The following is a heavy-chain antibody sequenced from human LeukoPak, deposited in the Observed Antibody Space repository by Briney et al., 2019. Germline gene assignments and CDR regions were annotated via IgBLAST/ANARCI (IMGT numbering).Heavy chain of an antibody. V-gene: IGHV3-9*01. CDR2: ISWNSGSI. D-gene: IGHD4-17*01. J-gene: IGHJ4*02. CDR3: ASQMTTVTTLNY. CDR1: GFTFDDYA. Sequence: GRSLRLSCAASGFTFDDYAMHWVRQAPGKGLEWVSGISWNSGSIGYADSVKGRFTISRDNAKNSLYLQMNSLRAEDTAVYYCASQMTTVTTLNYWGQGTLVTVSS.